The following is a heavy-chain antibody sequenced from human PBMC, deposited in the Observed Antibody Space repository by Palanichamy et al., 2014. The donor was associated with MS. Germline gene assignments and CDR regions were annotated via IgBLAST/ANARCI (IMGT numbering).Heavy chain of an antibody. CDR3: AKDHSSSWGRWFDP. CDR2: ISYDGSNK. J-gene: IGHJ5*02. CDR1: GFTFSSYG. Sequence: VQLVESGGGVVQPGRSLRLSCAASGFTFSSYGMHWVRQAPGKGLEWVAVISYDGSNKYYADSVKGRFTISRDNSKNTLYLQMNSLRAEDTAVYYCAKDHSSSWGRWFDPWGQGTLVTVSS. D-gene: IGHD6-13*01. V-gene: IGHV3-30*18.